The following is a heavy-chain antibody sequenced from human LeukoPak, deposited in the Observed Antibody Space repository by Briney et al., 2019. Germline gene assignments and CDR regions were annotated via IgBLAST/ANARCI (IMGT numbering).Heavy chain of an antibody. D-gene: IGHD3-16*01. J-gene: IGHJ4*02. V-gene: IGHV3-21*01. Sequence: SGGSLRLSCAASGFTFSSYSMNWVRQAPGKGLEWVSSISSSSSYIYYADSVKGRFTISRDNAKNSLYLQMNSLRAEDTAVYYCASSYDYVWETWGSYYYWGQGTLVTVSS. CDR3: ASSYDYVWETWGSYYY. CDR2: ISSSSSYI. CDR1: GFTFSSYS.